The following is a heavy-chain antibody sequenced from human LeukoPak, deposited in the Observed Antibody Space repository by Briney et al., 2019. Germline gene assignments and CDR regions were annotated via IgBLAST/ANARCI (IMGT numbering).Heavy chain of an antibody. V-gene: IGHV1-46*01. J-gene: IGHJ5*02. Sequence: ASVKVSCKASGYTFTSYYMHWVRQAPGQGLEWMGIINPSGGSTSYAQKFQGRVTMTRDTSTSTVYMELSSLRSEDTAVYYCARDDYGDYVAVAWGQGTLVTASS. CDR1: GYTFTSYY. D-gene: IGHD4-17*01. CDR3: ARDDYGDYVAVA. CDR2: INPSGGST.